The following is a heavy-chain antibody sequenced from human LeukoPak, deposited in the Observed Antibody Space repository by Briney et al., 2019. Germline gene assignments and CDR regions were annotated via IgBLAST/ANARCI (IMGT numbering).Heavy chain of an antibody. CDR1: GYTFTGYY. V-gene: IGHV1-2*02. CDR2: INPNSGGT. J-gene: IGHJ4*02. D-gene: IGHD6-19*01. CDR3: ARLFSGGWYGVAY. Sequence: GASVKVSCKASGYTFTGYYMHWVRQAPGQGLEWMGWINPNSGGTNYAQKFQGRVTMTRDTSISTAYMELSRLRSDDTAVYYCARLFSGGWYGVAYWGQGTLVTVSS.